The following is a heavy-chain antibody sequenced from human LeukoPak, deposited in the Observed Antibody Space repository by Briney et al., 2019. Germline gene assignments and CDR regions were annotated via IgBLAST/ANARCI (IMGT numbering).Heavy chain of an antibody. CDR3: ARAHTTVTRFNYYYYMDV. D-gene: IGHD4-17*01. V-gene: IGHV4-61*02. CDR2: IYTSGST. J-gene: IGHJ6*03. CDR1: GGSISSGSYY. Sequence: PSETLSLTCTVSGGSISSGSYYWSWIRQPAGKGLEWIGRIYTSGSTNYNPSLKSRVTISVDTSKNQFSLKLSSVTAADTAVYYCARAHTTVTRFNYYYYMDVWGKGTTVTVSS.